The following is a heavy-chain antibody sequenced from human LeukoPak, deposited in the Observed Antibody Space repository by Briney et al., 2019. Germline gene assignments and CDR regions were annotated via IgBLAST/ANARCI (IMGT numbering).Heavy chain of an antibody. CDR3: ARERLQQWLDNDAFDI. D-gene: IGHD6-19*01. V-gene: IGHV3-21*01. CDR1: GFTFSSYS. Sequence: GGTLRLSCAASGFTFSSYSMNWVRQAPGKGLEEVSSISSSSSYIYYADSVKGRFTISRDNAKNSLYLQMNSLRAEDTAVYYCARERLQQWLDNDAFDIWGQGTMVTVSS. CDR2: ISSSSSYI. J-gene: IGHJ3*02.